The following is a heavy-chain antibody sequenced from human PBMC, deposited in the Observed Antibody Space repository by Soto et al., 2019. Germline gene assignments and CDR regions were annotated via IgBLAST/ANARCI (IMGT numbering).Heavy chain of an antibody. V-gene: IGHV3-30-3*01. CDR2: ISYHGLTT. J-gene: IGHJ4*02. CDR3: ATDPRVLTPEDYCSDH. Sequence: QVQLVESGGGVVQPGRSLRLSCAASGFPFSTYALHWIRQAPGKGLEWVAVISYHGLTTYYADPVQGRFTISRDNSENTLYLQMNSLRAEDTAVYYCATDPRVLTPEDYCSDHWGQGTLVTVSS. CDR1: GFPFSTYA.